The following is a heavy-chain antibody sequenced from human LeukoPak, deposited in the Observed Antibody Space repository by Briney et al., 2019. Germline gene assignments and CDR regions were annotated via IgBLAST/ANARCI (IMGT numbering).Heavy chain of an antibody. Sequence: GGSLRLSCAASGFTVSSNYMSWVRQAPGKGLEWVSVIYSGGSTYYADSVKGRFTISRDNSKDTLYLQMNSPRAEDTAVYYCARDALGRYSYFDYWGQGTLVTVSS. CDR3: ARDALGRYSYFDY. CDR2: IYSGGST. D-gene: IGHD3-9*01. V-gene: IGHV3-53*01. CDR1: GFTVSSNY. J-gene: IGHJ4*02.